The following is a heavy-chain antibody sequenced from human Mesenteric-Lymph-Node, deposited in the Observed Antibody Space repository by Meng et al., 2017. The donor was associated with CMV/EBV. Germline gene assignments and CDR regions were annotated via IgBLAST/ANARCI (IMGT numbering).Heavy chain of an antibody. J-gene: IGHJ3*02. CDR1: GFTFSTYA. Sequence: GGSLKISCAASGFTFSTYAMSWVRQAPGKGLEWVSVFYSSGRSAYYADSVKGRFTISKDNSKNTLYLQMNSLRAEDTAIYYCANNYYDSSAYDAFDIWGQGTMVTVSS. V-gene: IGHV3-23*03. CDR3: ANNYYDSSAYDAFDI. CDR2: FYSSGRSA. D-gene: IGHD3-22*01.